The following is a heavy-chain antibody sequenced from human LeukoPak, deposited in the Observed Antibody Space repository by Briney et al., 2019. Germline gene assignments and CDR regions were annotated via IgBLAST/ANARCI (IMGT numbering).Heavy chain of an antibody. CDR3: ARGRLFAVTTGIDY. J-gene: IGHJ4*02. CDR1: GYSFTNYR. Sequence: GESLKISCKGSGYSFTNYRIGWARQMPGKGLEWMGIIYPGDSDTRYSPSFQGHVTISADKSITTAYLQWNSLKASDTAIYYCARGRLFAVTTGIDYWGQGTLVTVSS. CDR2: IYPGDSDT. V-gene: IGHV5-51*01. D-gene: IGHD4-17*01.